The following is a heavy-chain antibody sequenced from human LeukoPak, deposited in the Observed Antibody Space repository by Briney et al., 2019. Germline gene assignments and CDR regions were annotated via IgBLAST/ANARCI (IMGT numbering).Heavy chain of an antibody. CDR1: GGSTSSYY. CDR2: IYYSGNT. J-gene: IGHJ5*02. V-gene: IGHV4-59*01. Sequence: PSETLSLTCTVSGGSTSSYYWSWIRQPPGKGLEWIGYIYYSGNTNYNPSLKSRVTISVDTSKNQFSLKLSSVSAADTAVYYCAREVVVPASGWFDPWGQGTLVTVSS. CDR3: AREVVVPASGWFDP. D-gene: IGHD2-2*01.